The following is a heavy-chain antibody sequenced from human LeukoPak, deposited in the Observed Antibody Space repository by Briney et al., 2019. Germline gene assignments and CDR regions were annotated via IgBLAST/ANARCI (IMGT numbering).Heavy chain of an antibody. J-gene: IGHJ4*02. CDR2: ISSNGGST. Sequence: GGSLRLSCSASGFTFSSYAMHWVRQAPGKGLEYVSAISSNGGSTYYADSVKGRFTISRDNSKNTLYLQMNSLRAEDTAVYYCASFGSSSSGANDYWGQGTLVTVSS. CDR3: ASFGSSSSGANDY. D-gene: IGHD6-6*01. V-gene: IGHV3-64*04. CDR1: GFTFSSYA.